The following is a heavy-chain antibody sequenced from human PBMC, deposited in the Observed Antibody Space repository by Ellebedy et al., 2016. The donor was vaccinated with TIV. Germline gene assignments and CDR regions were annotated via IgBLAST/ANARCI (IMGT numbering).Heavy chain of an antibody. D-gene: IGHD3-10*01. CDR1: GYTFTAYY. V-gene: IGHV1-2*02. Sequence: AASVKVSCKASGYTFTAYYIHWARQAPGQGLEWMGWINPESGVTHYAQKFQGRVTMTRDSSISTAYMELSRLRSDDTAVYYCARDRSVITLIRGVIGNWGQGALVTVSS. J-gene: IGHJ4*02. CDR2: INPESGVT. CDR3: ARDRSVITLIRGVIGN.